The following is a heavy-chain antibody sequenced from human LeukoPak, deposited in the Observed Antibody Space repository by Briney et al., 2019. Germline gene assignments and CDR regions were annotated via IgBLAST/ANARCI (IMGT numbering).Heavy chain of an antibody. Sequence: GGSLRLSCVASGFTFSSYSMNWVRQAPGKGLEWVSYISSSSSTIYYADSVKGRFTISRDNAKNSLYLQMNSLRAEDTAVYYCAREGVVVVTAIPTDYYYYYMDVWGKGTTVTVSS. CDR2: ISSSSSTI. V-gene: IGHV3-48*01. CDR1: GFTFSSYS. CDR3: AREGVVVVTAIPTDYYYYYMDV. D-gene: IGHD2-21*02. J-gene: IGHJ6*03.